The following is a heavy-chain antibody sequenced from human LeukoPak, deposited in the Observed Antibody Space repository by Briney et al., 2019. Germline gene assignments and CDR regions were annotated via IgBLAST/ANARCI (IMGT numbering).Heavy chain of an antibody. CDR2: ISYDGSNK. J-gene: IGHJ4*02. CDR3: ARGGVVVVTAIASEIDY. V-gene: IGHV3-30-3*01. CDR1: GFTFSSYA. D-gene: IGHD2-21*02. Sequence: PGGSLRLSCAASGFTFSSYAMHWVRQAPGKGLEWVAVISYDGSNKYYADSVKGRFTISRDNSKNTLYLQMNSLRAEDTAVYYCARGGVVVVTAIASEIDYWGQGTLVTVSS.